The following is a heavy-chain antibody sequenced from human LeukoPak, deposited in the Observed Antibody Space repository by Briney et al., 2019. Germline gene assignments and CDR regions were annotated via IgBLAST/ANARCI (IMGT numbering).Heavy chain of an antibody. D-gene: IGHD6-19*01. CDR3: ARYSSGWRFDY. CDR2: INPNSGGT. V-gene: IGHV1-2*02. Sequence: GASVKVSCKASGYTFTGYYMHWVRQAPGQGLEWMGWINPNSGGTNYAQKFQGRVTMTRNTSISTAYMELSSLRSEDTAVYYCARYSSGWRFDYWGQGTLVTVSS. CDR1: GYTFTGYY. J-gene: IGHJ4*02.